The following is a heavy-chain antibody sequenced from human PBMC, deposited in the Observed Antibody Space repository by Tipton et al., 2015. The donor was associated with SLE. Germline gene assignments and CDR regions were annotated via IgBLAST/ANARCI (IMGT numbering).Heavy chain of an antibody. CDR1: GFTYRNFA. V-gene: IGHV3-30*04. D-gene: IGHD6-13*01. CDR3: ARGDSSSLVGYFQH. J-gene: IGHJ1*01. CDR2: ISYDGINT. Sequence: SLRLSCAVSGFTYRNFAMHWVRQAPGKGLEWVSVISYDGINTYYADSVKGRFTISRDDSKNTLYLLMNSLRPEDTAVYYCARGDSSSLVGYFQHWGQGTLVTVSS.